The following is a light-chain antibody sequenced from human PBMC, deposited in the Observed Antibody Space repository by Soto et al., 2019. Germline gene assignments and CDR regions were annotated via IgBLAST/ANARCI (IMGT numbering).Light chain of an antibody. V-gene: IGKV3-15*01. CDR3: QQYHNWPIT. Sequence: EIELTQSQPTLCVCALDRXTLXSRASQSVSSNLAWHQQKPGQAPRILMYDASTRATGISARFSGSGSGTEFTLTISSLQSEDFAVYYCQQYHNWPITFGQGTRLEIK. J-gene: IGKJ5*01. CDR1: QSVSSN. CDR2: DAS.